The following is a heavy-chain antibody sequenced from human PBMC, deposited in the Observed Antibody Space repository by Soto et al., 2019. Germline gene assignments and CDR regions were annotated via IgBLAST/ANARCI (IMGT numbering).Heavy chain of an antibody. D-gene: IGHD3-3*01. CDR1: GFTFSSYA. V-gene: IGHV3-23*01. Sequence: GGSLRLSCAASGFTFSSYAMSWVRQAPGKGLEWVSAISGSGGSTYYADSVKGRFTISRDNSKNTLYLQMNSLRAEDTAVYYCAKDPPPHYDFWSGQELYWYFDLWGRGTLVTVSS. J-gene: IGHJ2*01. CDR2: ISGSGGST. CDR3: AKDPPPHYDFWSGQELYWYFDL.